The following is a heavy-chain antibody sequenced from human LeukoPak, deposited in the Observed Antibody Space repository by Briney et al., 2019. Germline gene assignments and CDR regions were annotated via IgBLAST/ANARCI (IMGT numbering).Heavy chain of an antibody. Sequence: QSGGSLRLSCAASGFTFSSYAMSWVRQAPGKGLEWVSAISGNGGSTYYADSVKGRFTISRDNSKNTLYLQMNSLRAEDTAVYYCAKGLRFLEWLFRFDPWGQGTLVTVSS. V-gene: IGHV3-23*01. CDR3: AKGLRFLEWLFRFDP. CDR2: ISGNGGST. CDR1: GFTFSSYA. J-gene: IGHJ5*02. D-gene: IGHD3-3*01.